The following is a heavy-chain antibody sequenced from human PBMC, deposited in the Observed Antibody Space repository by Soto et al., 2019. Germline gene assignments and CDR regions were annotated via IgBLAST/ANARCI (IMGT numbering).Heavy chain of an antibody. CDR3: ARVDWGYGSGSPGFDP. CDR2: IYYSGST. Sequence: SETLSLTCTVSGGSISSSSYYWGWIRQPPGKGLEWIGSIYYSGSTYYNPSLKSRVTISVDTSKNQFSLKLSSVTAADTAVYYCARVDWGYGSGSPGFDPWGQGTLVTVSS. J-gene: IGHJ5*02. D-gene: IGHD3-10*01. CDR1: GGSISSSSYY. V-gene: IGHV4-39*07.